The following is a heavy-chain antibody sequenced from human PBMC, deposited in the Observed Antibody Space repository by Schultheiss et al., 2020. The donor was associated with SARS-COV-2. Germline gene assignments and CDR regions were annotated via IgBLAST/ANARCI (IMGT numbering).Heavy chain of an antibody. CDR1: GGSISSSSYY. Sequence: SETLSLTCTVSGGSISSSSYYWSWIRQPPGKGLEWIGYIYYSGSTNYNPSLKSRVTISVDTSKNQFSLKLSSVTAADTAVYYCARLDYGDYVGTVTANYYYYGMDVWGQGTTVTVSS. V-gene: IGHV4-61*05. D-gene: IGHD4-17*01. J-gene: IGHJ6*02. CDR2: IYYSGST. CDR3: ARLDYGDYVGTVTANYYYYGMDV.